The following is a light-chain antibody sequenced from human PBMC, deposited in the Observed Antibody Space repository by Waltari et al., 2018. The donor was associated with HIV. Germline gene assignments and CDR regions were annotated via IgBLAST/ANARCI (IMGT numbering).Light chain of an antibody. J-gene: IGKJ2*01. CDR2: GAS. Sequence: MVMTQSPASLSVSLGESVTLSCRASQRIDSDLARYQYKPGQAPRLLIFGASTRAPGVSGRFSGSGSGTDFTLTINNLESEDCAVYYCQQFNVWPQTFGQGTRLEV. CDR1: QRIDSD. V-gene: IGKV3-15*01. CDR3: QQFNVWPQT.